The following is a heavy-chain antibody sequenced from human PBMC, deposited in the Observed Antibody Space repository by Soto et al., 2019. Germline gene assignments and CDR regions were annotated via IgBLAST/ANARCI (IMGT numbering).Heavy chain of an antibody. D-gene: IGHD2-2*02. CDR2: INTDGSYI. J-gene: IGHJ4*02. Sequence: EVQLVESGGGLVQPGGSLRLSCAASGFRFSSYWMHWVRQVPGKGLVWVSHINTDGSYITYADFAKGRFTVSRDNAKNTLHLQMNIVRAEDTAVYYCARGGCTKTSCYILDFWGQGTFITVSS. V-gene: IGHV3-74*01. CDR1: GFRFSSYW. CDR3: ARGGCTKTSCYILDF.